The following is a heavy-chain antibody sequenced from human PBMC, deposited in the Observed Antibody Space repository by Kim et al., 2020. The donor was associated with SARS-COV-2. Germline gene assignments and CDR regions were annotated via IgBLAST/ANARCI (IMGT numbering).Heavy chain of an antibody. CDR3: ARDSAYYDFWSGHEAYFDY. D-gene: IGHD3-3*01. Sequence: SETLSLTCTVSGGSISSYYWSWIRQPAGKGLEWIGRFYTSGSTNYNPSLKSRVTMSVDTSKNQFSLKLSSVTAADTAVYYCARDSAYYDFWSGHEAYFDYWGQGTLVTVSS. CDR1: GGSISSYY. V-gene: IGHV4-4*07. CDR2: FYTSGST. J-gene: IGHJ4*02.